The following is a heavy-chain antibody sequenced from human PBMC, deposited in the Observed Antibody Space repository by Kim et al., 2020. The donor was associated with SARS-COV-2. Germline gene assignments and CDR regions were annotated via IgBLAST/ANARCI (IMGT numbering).Heavy chain of an antibody. J-gene: IGHJ2*01. V-gene: IGHV3-30*02. D-gene: IGHD6-6*01. Sequence: DPVKGRFTISRDNSKNTLYLQMNSLRAEDTAVYYCAKDGDSSSSALLFDLWGRGTLVTVSS. CDR3: AKDGDSSSSALLFDL.